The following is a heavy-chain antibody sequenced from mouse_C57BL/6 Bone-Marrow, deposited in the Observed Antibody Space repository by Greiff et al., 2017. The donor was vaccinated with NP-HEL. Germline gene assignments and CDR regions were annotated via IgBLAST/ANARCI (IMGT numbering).Heavy chain of an antibody. V-gene: IGHV14-4*01. CDR2: IDPENGDT. J-gene: IGHJ2*01. D-gene: IGHD1-1*01. CDR1: GFNITDDY. CDR3: TKGDYGSSGDY. Sequence: VQLQQSGAELVRPGASVKLSCTASGFNITDDYMHWVKQRPEQGLEWIGWIDPENGDTEYASKFQGKATITADTSSNTAYLQLSSLTSEDTAVYYSTKGDYGSSGDYWGQGTTLTVSS.